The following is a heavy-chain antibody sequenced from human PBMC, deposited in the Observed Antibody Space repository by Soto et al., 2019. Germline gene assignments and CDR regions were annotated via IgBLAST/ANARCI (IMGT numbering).Heavy chain of an antibody. CDR3: ARDSSSSNWFDP. Sequence: ASVKVSCKASGGTFSSYTISWVRQAPGQGLEWMGRIIPILGIANYAQKFQGRVTITADKSTSTAYMELSSLRSEDTAVYYCARDSSSSNWFDPWGQGTLVTVSS. CDR1: GGTFSSYT. D-gene: IGHD6-6*01. CDR2: IIPILGIA. V-gene: IGHV1-69*04. J-gene: IGHJ5*02.